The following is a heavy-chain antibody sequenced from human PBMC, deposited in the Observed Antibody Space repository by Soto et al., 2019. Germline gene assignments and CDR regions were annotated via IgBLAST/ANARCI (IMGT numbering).Heavy chain of an antibody. J-gene: IGHJ6*02. D-gene: IGHD3-3*01. CDR2: MTPKRETP. CDR3: ARGGHGFWSGETYYYAMDG. CDR1: GYDFNIYD. V-gene: IGHV1-8*01. Sequence: QVHLVQSGAEVKKPGASVKVSCTASGYDFNIYDIHWVRQSTGQGLEWMGWMTPKRETPGYAPKFQGRFTMTRDTSRSAVYMELSSLGSEDPAVYFGARGGHGFWSGETYYYAMDGWGQGTTVTVSS.